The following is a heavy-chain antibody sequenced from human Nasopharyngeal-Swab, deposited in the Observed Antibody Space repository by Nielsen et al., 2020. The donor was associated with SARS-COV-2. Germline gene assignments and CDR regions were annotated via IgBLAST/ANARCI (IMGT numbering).Heavy chain of an antibody. Sequence: GESLKISCAASGFTFSSYAMSWVRQAPGKGLEWASAISGSGGSTYYADSVKGRFTISRDNSKNTLYLQMNSLRAEDTAVYYCAKDRGFTSIIVVVPAASDRWGQGTLVTVSS. CDR1: GFTFSSYA. J-gene: IGHJ5*02. V-gene: IGHV3-23*01. CDR2: ISGSGGST. CDR3: AKDRGFTSIIVVVPAASDR. D-gene: IGHD2-2*01.